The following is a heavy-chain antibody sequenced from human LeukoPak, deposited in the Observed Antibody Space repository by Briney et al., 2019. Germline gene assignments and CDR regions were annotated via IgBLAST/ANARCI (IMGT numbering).Heavy chain of an antibody. D-gene: IGHD4-11*01. CDR3: ATCTTVADYYYGMDV. J-gene: IGHJ6*02. CDR2: FDTEDGET. Sequence: ASVKVSCKVSGYTVTELSMHWVRQAPGKGLEWMGGFDTEDGETIYAQKFQGRVTMTEETSTDTAYMELSSLRSEDTAVYYCATCTTVADYYYGMDVWGQGTTVTVSS. CDR1: GYTVTELS. V-gene: IGHV1-24*01.